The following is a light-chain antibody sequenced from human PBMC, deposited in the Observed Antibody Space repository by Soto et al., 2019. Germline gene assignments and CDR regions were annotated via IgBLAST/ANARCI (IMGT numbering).Light chain of an antibody. V-gene: IGLV2-11*01. CDR3: CSYAGSSSFRVL. CDR2: DVT. Sequence: QSVLTQPRSVSGSPGQSVTLSCTGTSSDVGGYDFVSWYQQYPGKAPKLIIYDVTKRTSGVPDRFSGSKSGNSASLTISGLQAEDEADYYCCCCSYAGSSSFRVLFGGGTKLTVL. J-gene: IGLJ2*01. CDR1: SSDVGGYDF.